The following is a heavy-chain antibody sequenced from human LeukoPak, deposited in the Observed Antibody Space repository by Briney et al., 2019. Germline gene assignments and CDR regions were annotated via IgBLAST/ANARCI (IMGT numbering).Heavy chain of an antibody. CDR3: ARDIHTSDWTKFDY. V-gene: IGHV4-61*02. D-gene: IGHD6-19*01. J-gene: IGHJ4*02. Sequence: SETLSLTCNVSGGSISSSTYYWRWIRQPAGKRLEWIGRIYSSGRTNYNPSLKSRLTISVDTSKNQFSLNLSSVTAADTAVYYCARDIHTSDWTKFDYWGQGTSVTVSS. CDR1: GGSISSSTYY. CDR2: IYSSGRT.